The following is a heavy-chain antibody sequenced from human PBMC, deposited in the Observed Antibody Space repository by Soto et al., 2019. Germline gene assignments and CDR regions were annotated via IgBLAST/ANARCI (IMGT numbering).Heavy chain of an antibody. CDR1: GYTFTTYA. Sequence: ASVKVSCKASGYTFTTYAIHWVRQAPGQAPGQRLEWMGWINAGNGNTKYSQRFQGRVTIARDTSASTAYMELSRLTSEDTAVYYCAREHDSLTGYSHDFWGQGTLVTVSS. CDR2: INAGNGNT. J-gene: IGHJ4*02. D-gene: IGHD3-9*01. CDR3: AREHDSLTGYSHDF. V-gene: IGHV1-3*01.